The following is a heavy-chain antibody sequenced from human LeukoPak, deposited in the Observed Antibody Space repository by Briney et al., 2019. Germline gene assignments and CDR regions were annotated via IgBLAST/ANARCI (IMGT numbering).Heavy chain of an antibody. CDR1: DGSISSYY. J-gene: IGHJ4*02. V-gene: IGHV4-59*08. D-gene: IGHD6-19*01. Sequence: SETLSLTCTVSDGSISSYYWSWIRQPPGKGLEWIASIFYTGSSSYNPSLKTRVTISVDTSKNQLFLKLSSVTAADTAVYYCARQMAVAGDFDYWGQGTLVTVSS. CDR2: IFYTGSS. CDR3: ARQMAVAGDFDY.